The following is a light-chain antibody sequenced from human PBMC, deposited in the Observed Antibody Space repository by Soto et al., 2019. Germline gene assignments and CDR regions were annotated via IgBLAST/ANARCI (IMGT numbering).Light chain of an antibody. CDR3: QSYGDSLSGYV. CDR1: NSNIGAGYD. Sequence: QSVLTQPPSVSGAPGQRVTISCTGSNSNIGAGYDVHWYQQLPGTAPKPLIYGNSNRPSGVPDRFPGSKSGTSASLTITGLQAEDEADYYCQSYGDSLSGYVFGTGTKVTVL. V-gene: IGLV1-40*01. J-gene: IGLJ1*01. CDR2: GNS.